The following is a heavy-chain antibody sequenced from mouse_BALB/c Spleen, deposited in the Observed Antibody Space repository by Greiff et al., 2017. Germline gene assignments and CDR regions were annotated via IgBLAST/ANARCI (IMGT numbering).Heavy chain of an antibody. CDR1: GYSFTSYY. CDR3: ARVYYGTFYAMDY. J-gene: IGHJ4*01. CDR2: IDPYYGGT. V-gene: IGHV1S135*01. Sequence: VQLKESGPELMKPGASVKISCKASGYSFTSYYMHWVKQSHGKSLEWIGYIDPYYGGTSYNQKFKGKATLTVDKSSSTAYMQLKSLTSEDSAVYYCARVYYGTFYAMDYWGQGTSVTVSS. D-gene: IGHD2-1*01.